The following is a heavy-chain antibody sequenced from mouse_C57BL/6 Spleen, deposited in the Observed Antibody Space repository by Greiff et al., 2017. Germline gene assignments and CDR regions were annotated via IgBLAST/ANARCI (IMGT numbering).Heavy chain of an antibody. V-gene: IGHV7-3*01. D-gene: IGHD1-1*01. J-gene: IGHJ4*01. CDR2: IRNKANGYTT. Sequence: DVMLVESGGGLVQPGGSLSLSCAASGFTFTDYYMSWVRQPPGKALEWLGFIRNKANGYTTEYSASVKGRFTISRDNSQSILYLQMNALRAEDSATYYCARGSSSYAMDYWGQGTSVTVSS. CDR3: ARGSSSYAMDY. CDR1: GFTFTDYY.